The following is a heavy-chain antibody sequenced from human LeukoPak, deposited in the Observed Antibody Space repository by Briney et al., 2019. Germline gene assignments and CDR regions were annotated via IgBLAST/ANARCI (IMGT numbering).Heavy chain of an antibody. CDR3: ARDGRIRFPVTNWFDP. Sequence: SETLSLTCTVSGYSISSGYHWGWIRQPPGKGLEWTASIYHSGSTYYNPSLRSRVTISVDTSKNQFSLKLSSVTAADTAVYFCARDGRIRFPVTNWFDPWGQGTLVTVSS. V-gene: IGHV4-38-2*02. D-gene: IGHD3-3*01. CDR1: GYSISSGYH. CDR2: IYHSGST. J-gene: IGHJ5*02.